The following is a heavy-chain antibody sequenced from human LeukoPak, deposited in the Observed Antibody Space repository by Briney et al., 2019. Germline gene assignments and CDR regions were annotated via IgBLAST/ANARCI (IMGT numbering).Heavy chain of an antibody. CDR2: IYTSGST. D-gene: IGHD2-21*02. CDR1: GGSISSYY. V-gene: IGHV4-4*07. Sequence: SGTLSLTCTVSGGSISSYYWSWIRQPAGKGLEWIGRIYTSGSTNYNPSLKSRVTMSVDTSKNQFSLKLSSVTAADTAVYYCARDIAYCGGDCYSYFDYWGQGTLVTVSS. CDR3: ARDIAYCGGDCYSYFDY. J-gene: IGHJ4*02.